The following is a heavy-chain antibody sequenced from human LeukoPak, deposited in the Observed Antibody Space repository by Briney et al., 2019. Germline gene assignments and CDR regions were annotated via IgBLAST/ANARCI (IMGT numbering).Heavy chain of an antibody. J-gene: IGHJ6*03. CDR1: GGTFSSYA. V-gene: IGHV1-69*05. Sequence: ASVKVSCKASGGTFSSYAISWVRQAPGQGLEWMGGIIPIFGTANYAQKFQGRVTITTDESTSTAYMELSSLRSEDTAVYYCATTPLRFLEWLPPKRYYYYMDVWGKGTTVTVSS. CDR3: ATTPLRFLEWLPPKRYYYYMDV. CDR2: IIPIFGTA. D-gene: IGHD3-3*01.